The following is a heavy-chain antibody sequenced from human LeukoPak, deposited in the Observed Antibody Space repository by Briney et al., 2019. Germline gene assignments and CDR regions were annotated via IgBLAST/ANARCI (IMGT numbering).Heavy chain of an antibody. V-gene: IGHV4-39*02. CDR1: GGSITTADFD. D-gene: IGHD1-26*01. CDR2: ISSSGKA. Sequence: TPSETLSLTCAVSGGSITTADFDWAWIRQPPGQGFEWIATISSSGKAYYYPSLMSRVTISVDTPKNHFSLDVTSVTAADTGLFYCARCMGGTGFDYRGRGVLVIVS. J-gene: IGHJ4*02. CDR3: ARCMGGTGFDY.